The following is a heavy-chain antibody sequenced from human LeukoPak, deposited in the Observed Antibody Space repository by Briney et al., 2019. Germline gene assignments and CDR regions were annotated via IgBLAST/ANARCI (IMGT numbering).Heavy chain of an antibody. D-gene: IGHD5-18*01. J-gene: IGHJ4*02. CDR3: ARDRIWDTAMVLGHFDN. V-gene: IGHV1-46*01. CDR2: INPSGGST. Sequence: ASVKVSCKASGYTFTSYYMHWVRQAPGQGLGWMGIINPSGGSTSYAQKFQGRVTMTRDTSTSTVYMELSSLRSEDTAVYYCARDRIWDTAMVLGHFDNWGQGTLVTVSS. CDR1: GYTFTSYY.